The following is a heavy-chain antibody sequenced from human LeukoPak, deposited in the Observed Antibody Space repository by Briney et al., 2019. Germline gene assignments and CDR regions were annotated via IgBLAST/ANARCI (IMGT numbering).Heavy chain of an antibody. Sequence: GGSLRLSCAASGFTFSSYSMNWVRQAPGKGLEWVSYISSSSSTIYYADSVKDRFTISRDNAKNSLYLQMNSLRAEDTAVYYCASGGSSWFFDYWGQGTLVTVSS. V-gene: IGHV3-48*01. CDR3: ASGGSSWFFDY. D-gene: IGHD6-13*01. CDR1: GFTFSSYS. CDR2: ISSSSSTI. J-gene: IGHJ4*02.